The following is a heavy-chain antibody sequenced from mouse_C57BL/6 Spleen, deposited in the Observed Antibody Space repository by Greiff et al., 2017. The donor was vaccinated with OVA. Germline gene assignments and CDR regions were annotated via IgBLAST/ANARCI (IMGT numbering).Heavy chain of an antibody. D-gene: IGHD4-1*01. CDR2: INPNNGGT. V-gene: IGHV1-26*01. Sequence: EVQLQQSGPELVKPGASVKISCKASGYTFTDYYMNWVKQSHGKSLEWIGDINPNNGGTSYNQKFKGKATLTVDKSSSTAYMELSSLTSEDSAVYYCARLTGTWYFDVWGTGTTVTVSS. J-gene: IGHJ1*03. CDR1: GYTFTDYY. CDR3: ARLTGTWYFDV.